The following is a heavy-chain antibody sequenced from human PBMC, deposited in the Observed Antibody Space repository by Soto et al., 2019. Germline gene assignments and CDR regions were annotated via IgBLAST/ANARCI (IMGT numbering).Heavy chain of an antibody. J-gene: IGHJ6*02. D-gene: IGHD2-2*02. Sequence: GASVKVSCKASGYTFTSYGISWVRQAPGQGLEWMGWISAYNGNTNYAQKLQGRVTMTTDTSTSTAYMELRSLGSDDTAVYYCARDPKVVPAAIRGYYYCGMDVWGQGTTVTVSS. V-gene: IGHV1-18*04. CDR3: ARDPKVVPAAIRGYYYCGMDV. CDR2: ISAYNGNT. CDR1: GYTFTSYG.